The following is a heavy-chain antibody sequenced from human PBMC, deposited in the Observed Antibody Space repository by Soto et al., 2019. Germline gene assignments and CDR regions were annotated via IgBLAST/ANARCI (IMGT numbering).Heavy chain of an antibody. CDR1: GYTLTELS. CDR2: FDPEDGET. V-gene: IGHV1-24*01. J-gene: IGHJ4*02. D-gene: IGHD3-16*02. Sequence: GASVKVSCKVSGYTLTELSMHWVRQAPGKGLEWMGGFDPEDGETIYAQKFQGRVTMTEDTSTDTAYMELSSLRSEDTAVYYCATGSLIDPPLLLDYWGQGTLVTVSS. CDR3: ATGSLIDPPLLLDY.